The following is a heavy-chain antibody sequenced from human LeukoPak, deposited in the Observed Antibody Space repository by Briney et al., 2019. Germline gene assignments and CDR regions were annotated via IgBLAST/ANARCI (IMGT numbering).Heavy chain of an antibody. Sequence: SGPTLVNPTQTLTLTCTFSGFSLSTSGVGVGWIRQPPGKALEWLALIYWDDDKRYSPSLKNRLTITKDTSKNQVVLTTTNMNPVDTATYYCAHRPYYGFAYWGQGTLVTVSS. J-gene: IGHJ4*02. CDR2: IYWDDDK. V-gene: IGHV2-5*02. CDR3: AHRPYYGFAY. CDR1: GFSLSTSGVG. D-gene: IGHD3-10*01.